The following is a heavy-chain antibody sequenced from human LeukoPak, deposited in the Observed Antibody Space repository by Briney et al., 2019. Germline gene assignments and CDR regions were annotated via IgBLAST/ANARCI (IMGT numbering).Heavy chain of an antibody. D-gene: IGHD6-19*01. Sequence: SETLSLTCSVSGGSIPGYYWGWIRQPPGKGLEWIGYIYHSGSTKYNPSLKSRVTMSVDTSKNHFSLKLSSVTAADTAVYYCARDAVAGRVYYFDYWGQGILVTVSS. CDR2: IYHSGST. J-gene: IGHJ4*02. V-gene: IGHV4-59*01. CDR1: GGSIPGYY. CDR3: ARDAVAGRVYYFDY.